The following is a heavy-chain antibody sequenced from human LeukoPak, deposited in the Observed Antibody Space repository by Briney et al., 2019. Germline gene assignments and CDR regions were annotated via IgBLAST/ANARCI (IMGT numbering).Heavy chain of an antibody. CDR1: GGSISSYY. V-gene: IGHV4-4*07. CDR3: SVTEHSWYLDF. D-gene: IGHD1/OR15-1a*01. CDR2: IYISGST. Sequence: SETLSLTCTVSGGSISSYYWSWIRQPAGKGLEWIGRIYISGSTDYHPSLKRRVTMSVDTSKNQLSLKLSSVTAADTAVYYCSVTEHSWYLDFWGRGTLVTVSS. J-gene: IGHJ2*01.